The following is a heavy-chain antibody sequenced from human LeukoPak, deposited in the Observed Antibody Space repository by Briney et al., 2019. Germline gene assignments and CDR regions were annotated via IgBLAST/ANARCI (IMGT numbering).Heavy chain of an antibody. D-gene: IGHD3-22*01. Sequence: ASVKVSYKASGYTFTSYGISWVRQAPGQGLEWMGWISAYNGNTNYAQKLQGRVTMTTDTYTSTAYMELRSLRSDDTAVYYCARAPTYYYDSSGYSDYWGQGTLVTVSS. CDR2: ISAYNGNT. J-gene: IGHJ4*02. V-gene: IGHV1-18*01. CDR3: ARAPTYYYDSSGYSDY. CDR1: GYTFTSYG.